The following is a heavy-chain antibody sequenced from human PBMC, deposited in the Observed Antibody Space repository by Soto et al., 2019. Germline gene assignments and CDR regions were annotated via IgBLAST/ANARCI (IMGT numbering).Heavy chain of an antibody. V-gene: IGHV3-11*01. CDR3: AREVLAVAGSYFDY. D-gene: IGHD6-19*01. CDR2: IRSRGTTI. CDR1: GFTFSDYY. J-gene: IGHJ4*02. Sequence: PGGSLRLSCAASGFTFSDYYMCWIRQAPGKGLEWVSYIRSRGTTIYYADSVKGRFTISRDNAENSLYLQMNSLRAEDTAVYYCAREVLAVAGSYFDYWGQGTLVTVSS.